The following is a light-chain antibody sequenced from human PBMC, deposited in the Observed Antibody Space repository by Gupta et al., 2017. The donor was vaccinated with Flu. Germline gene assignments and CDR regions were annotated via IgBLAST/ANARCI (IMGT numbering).Light chain of an antibody. Sequence: DIVMTQSPDSLAVSLGERATINCKSSQSVLYSSNNKNYLAWYQQKPGQPPKLLIYWASTRESGVPDRFSGSGSGTDFTLTISSLQAEDVAVYYCQQYCTTPLTFGPGTKVDI. V-gene: IGKV4-1*01. CDR3: QQYCTTPLT. J-gene: IGKJ3*01. CDR2: WAS. CDR1: QSVLYSSNNKNY.